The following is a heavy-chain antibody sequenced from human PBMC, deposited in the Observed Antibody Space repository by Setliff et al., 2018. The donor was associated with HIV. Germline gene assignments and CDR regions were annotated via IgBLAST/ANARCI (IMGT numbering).Heavy chain of an antibody. CDR3: ATHRVGQRPWLSDF. CDR2: IRFDGSNK. D-gene: IGHD5-12*01. Sequence: GGSLRLSCAASGFTFSTFGLHWVRQAPGKGLEWVAFIRFDGSNKYYADSVKGRFTISRDNSKNTQYLQMNSLRAEDTAVYYCATHRVGQRPWLSDFWGQGTLVTVSS. CDR1: GFTFSTFG. V-gene: IGHV3-30*02. J-gene: IGHJ4*02.